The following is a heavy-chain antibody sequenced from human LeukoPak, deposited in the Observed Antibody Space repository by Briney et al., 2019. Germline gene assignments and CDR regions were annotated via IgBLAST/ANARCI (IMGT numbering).Heavy chain of an antibody. CDR2: ISYDGSNK. J-gene: IGHJ6*02. V-gene: IGHV3-30*04. CDR1: GFTFSSYA. CDR3: AKDRAWGSSWYFERNGYYYHYGMDV. D-gene: IGHD6-13*01. Sequence: GGSLRLSCAASGFTFSSYAMHWVRQAPGKGLEWVAVISYDGSNKYYADSVKGRFTISRDNSKNTLYLQMNSLRAEDTAVYYCAKDRAWGSSWYFERNGYYYHYGMDVWGQGTTVTVSS.